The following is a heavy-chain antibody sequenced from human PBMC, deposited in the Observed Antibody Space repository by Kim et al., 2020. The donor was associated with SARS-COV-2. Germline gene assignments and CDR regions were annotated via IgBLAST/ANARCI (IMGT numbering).Heavy chain of an antibody. Sequence: GGSLRLSCAASGFIFSSYWMHWVRQAPGKGLVCVSRIKSDGSSPSYADFVKGQFTISRDNAKNTLYLQMNSLRAEDTAVYYCARVYGSGYYYYYGMDVWGQGTTVTVSS. CDR3: ARVYGSGYYYYYGMDV. J-gene: IGHJ6*02. V-gene: IGHV3-74*01. D-gene: IGHD3-10*01. CDR2: IKSDGSSP. CDR1: GFIFSSYW.